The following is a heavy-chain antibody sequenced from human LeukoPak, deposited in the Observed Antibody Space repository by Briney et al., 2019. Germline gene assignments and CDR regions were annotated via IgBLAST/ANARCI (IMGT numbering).Heavy chain of an antibody. CDR3: ARDATYCSGGSCYSDAFDY. CDR1: GYTFTSYG. CDR2: ISAYNGNT. V-gene: IGHV1-18*01. Sequence: APVKVSCKASGYTFTSYGISWVRQAPGQGLEWMGWISAYNGNTNYAQKLQGRVTMTTDTSTSTAYMELRSLRSDDTAVYYCARDATYCSGGSCYSDAFDYWGQGTLVTVSS. J-gene: IGHJ4*02. D-gene: IGHD2-15*01.